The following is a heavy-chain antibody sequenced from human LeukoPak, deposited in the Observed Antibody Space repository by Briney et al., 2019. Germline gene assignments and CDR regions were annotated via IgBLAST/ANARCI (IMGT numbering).Heavy chain of an antibody. CDR2: INHSGST. CDR1: GGSFSGYY. Sequence: PSETLSLTCAVYGGSFSGYYWSWIRRPPGKGLEWIGEINHSGSTNYNPSLKSRVTISVDTSKNQFSLKLSSVTAADTAVYYCARILSYRRYYYYYMDVWGKGTTVTISS. D-gene: IGHD1-26*01. V-gene: IGHV4-34*01. J-gene: IGHJ6*03. CDR3: ARILSYRRYYYYYMDV.